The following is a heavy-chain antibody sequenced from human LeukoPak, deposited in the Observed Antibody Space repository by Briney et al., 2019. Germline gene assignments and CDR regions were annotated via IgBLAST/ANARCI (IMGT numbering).Heavy chain of an antibody. CDR3: VRVKGSYFDF. CDR1: GFPFSSYS. CDR2: ISASGSNI. J-gene: IGHJ4*02. V-gene: IGHV3-48*01. Sequence: GGSLRLSCSASGFPFSSYSMNWVRQAPGKGLEWVSYISASGSNIYYVDSVEGRFTVSRDNAKNSLFLQMNSPRAEDTAVYYCVRVKGSYFDFWGQGTPVTVSS.